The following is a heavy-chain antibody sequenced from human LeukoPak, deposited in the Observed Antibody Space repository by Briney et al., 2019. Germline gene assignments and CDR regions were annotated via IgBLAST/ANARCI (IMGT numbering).Heavy chain of an antibody. CDR2: IRYDGSNK. D-gene: IGHD3-22*01. CDR3: AKDSDLVLDYYDSSGYPDY. V-gene: IGHV3-30*02. J-gene: IGHJ4*02. Sequence: PGGSLRLSCAASGFTFSSYGMHWVRQAPGKGLEWVAFIRYDGSNKYYADSVKGRFTISRDNSKNTLYLQMNSLRAEDTAVYYCAKDSDLVLDYYDSSGYPDYWGKGTLVTVSS. CDR1: GFTFSSYG.